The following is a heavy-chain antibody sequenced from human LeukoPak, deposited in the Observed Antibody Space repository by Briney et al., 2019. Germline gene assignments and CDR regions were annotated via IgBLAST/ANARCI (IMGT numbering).Heavy chain of an antibody. V-gene: IGHV4-39*07. CDR2: IYYSGSA. Sequence: SETLSLTCTVSGGSISSSSYYWGWIRQPPGKGLEWIGSIYYSGSAHYNPSLKSRVTISVDTSKSQFSLKMSSVTAADTAVYYCASAIFVENAFDIWGQGTMVTVSS. J-gene: IGHJ3*02. CDR3: ASAIFVENAFDI. CDR1: GGSISSSSYY. D-gene: IGHD3-3*01.